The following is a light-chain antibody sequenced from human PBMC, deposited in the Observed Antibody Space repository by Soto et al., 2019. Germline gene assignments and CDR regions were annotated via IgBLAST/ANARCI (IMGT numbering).Light chain of an antibody. CDR2: LGS. CDR1: QSLLHSNGYNY. V-gene: IGKV2-28*01. CDR3: MQSLQAPPFT. Sequence: VVSQSPLSLPVSPGEPASISCRSSQSLLHSNGYNYLEWYVQKPGQSPQLLVYLGSTRASGVPDRFSGSGSGTDFTLKISRVEAEDVGVYYCMQSLQAPPFTFGQGTKV. J-gene: IGKJ2*01.